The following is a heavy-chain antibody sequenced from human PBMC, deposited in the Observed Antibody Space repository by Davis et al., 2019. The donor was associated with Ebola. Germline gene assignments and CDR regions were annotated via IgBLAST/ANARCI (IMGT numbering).Heavy chain of an antibody. Sequence: GGSLRLSCAASGFTFSSYSMNWVRQAPGKGLEWVSYISSSSSTIYYADSVKGRFTISRDNAKNSLYLQMNSLRDEDTAVYYCARGDPITMIVVHNAFDIWGQGTMVTVSS. D-gene: IGHD3-22*01. J-gene: IGHJ3*02. CDR3: ARGDPITMIVVHNAFDI. CDR2: ISSSSSTI. V-gene: IGHV3-48*02. CDR1: GFTFSSYS.